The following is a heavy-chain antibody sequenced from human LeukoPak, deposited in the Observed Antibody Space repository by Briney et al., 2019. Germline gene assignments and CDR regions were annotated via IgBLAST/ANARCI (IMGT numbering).Heavy chain of an antibody. Sequence: SPGGSLRLSCAASGFTFSNYYMSWVRQTPGKGLEWVSYITSSGSYTNYADSVKGRFTMSRDNAKKSLYLQMNSLSPEDTAVYYCARFMGSGIYTPDYWGQGTLVTVPS. CDR3: ARFMGSGIYTPDY. CDR2: ITSSGSYT. D-gene: IGHD3-16*01. CDR1: GFTFSNYY. J-gene: IGHJ4*02. V-gene: IGHV3-11*03.